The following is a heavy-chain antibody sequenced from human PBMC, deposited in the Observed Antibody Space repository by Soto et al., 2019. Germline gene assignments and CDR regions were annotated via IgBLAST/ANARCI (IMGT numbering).Heavy chain of an antibody. CDR2: ISAYNGNT. CDR1: GYTFSNYD. Sequence: QVQLVQSGAELKKPGASVKVSCKASGYTFSNYDINWVRQAPGQGLEWKGWISAYNGNTKYAQKFQGRVTVATDTPTTTAYMELRSLRSDDTAVYYSARDGPQFVRNSDNFDIWGQGTPVTVSS. J-gene: IGHJ3*02. CDR3: ARDGPQFVRNSDNFDI. V-gene: IGHV1-18*01. D-gene: IGHD6-6*01.